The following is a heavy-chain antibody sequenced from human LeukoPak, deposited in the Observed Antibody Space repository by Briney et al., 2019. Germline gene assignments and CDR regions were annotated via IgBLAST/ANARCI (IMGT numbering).Heavy chain of an antibody. Sequence: SETLSLTCAVYGGSFSGYYWSWIRQPPGKGLEWIGEINHSGSTNYNPSLKSRVTISVDTPKNQFSLKLSSVTAADTAVYYCARGRVGATSDYYYYYGMDVWGQGTTVTVSS. CDR2: INHSGST. V-gene: IGHV4-34*01. CDR3: ARGRVGATSDYYYYYGMDV. J-gene: IGHJ6*02. D-gene: IGHD1-26*01. CDR1: GGSFSGYY.